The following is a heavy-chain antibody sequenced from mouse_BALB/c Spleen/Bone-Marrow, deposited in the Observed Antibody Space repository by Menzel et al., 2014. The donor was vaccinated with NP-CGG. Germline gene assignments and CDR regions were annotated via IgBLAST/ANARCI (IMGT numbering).Heavy chain of an antibody. CDR2: ISYDGSN. Sequence: EVQRVESGPGLVKPSQSLSLTCSVTGYSITSGYYWNWIRQFPGNKLEWMGYISYDGSNNYNPSLKNRISITRDTSKNQFLLKLNSVTTEDTATYYCARGGYGFPFDYWGQGTTLTVSS. CDR1: GYSITSGYY. J-gene: IGHJ2*01. V-gene: IGHV3-6*02. D-gene: IGHD2-10*02. CDR3: ARGGYGFPFDY.